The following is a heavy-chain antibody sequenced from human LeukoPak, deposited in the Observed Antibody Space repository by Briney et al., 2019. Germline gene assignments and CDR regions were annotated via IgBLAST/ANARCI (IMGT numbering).Heavy chain of an antibody. D-gene: IGHD3-10*01. J-gene: IGHJ6*02. V-gene: IGHV3-23*01. CDR3: AKGGSGFGFYYGMDV. CDR2: TSDSGTTT. CDR1: EFTFSSFA. Sequence: GGSLRLSCAASEFTFSSFAMNWVRQAPGKGLEWVSGTSDSGTTTYYADSVKGRFAMSRDNSKKTLFLQMDSLRAEDTAVYYCAKGGSGFGFYYGMDVWGQGTTVTVSS.